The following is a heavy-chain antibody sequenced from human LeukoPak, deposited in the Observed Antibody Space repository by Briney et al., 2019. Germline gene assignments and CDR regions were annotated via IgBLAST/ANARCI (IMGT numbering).Heavy chain of an antibody. J-gene: IGHJ5*02. CDR2: MYYSGIT. CDR3: ARGRGGGGSSNNWFDP. V-gene: IGHV4-39*07. CDR1: GGSISSSSYY. Sequence: SETLSLTCTVSGGSISSSSYYWGWIRQPPGKGLEWIGSMYYSGITHYNPSLKSRVTISVDTSKNQFSLKLSSVTAADTAVYFCARGRGGGGSSNNWFDPWGQGTLVTVSS. D-gene: IGHD2-15*01.